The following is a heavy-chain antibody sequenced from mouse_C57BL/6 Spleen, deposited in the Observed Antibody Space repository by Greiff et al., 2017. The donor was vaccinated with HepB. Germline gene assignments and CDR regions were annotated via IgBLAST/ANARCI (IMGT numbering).Heavy chain of an antibody. CDR3: ARGSSWFAY. Sequence: VQGVESGPELVKPGASVKISCKASGYAFSSSWMNWVKQRPGKGLEWIGRIYPGDGDTNYNGKFKGKATLTADKSSSTAYMQLSSLTSEDSAVYFCARGSSWFAYWGQGTLVTVSA. V-gene: IGHV1-82*01. J-gene: IGHJ3*01. CDR2: IYPGDGDT. CDR1: GYAFSSSW.